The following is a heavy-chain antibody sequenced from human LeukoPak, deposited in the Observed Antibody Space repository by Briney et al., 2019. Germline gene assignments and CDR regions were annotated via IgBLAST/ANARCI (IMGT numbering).Heavy chain of an antibody. D-gene: IGHD3-10*01. V-gene: IGHV1-46*01. CDR2: INPSGGST. Sequence: ASVKVSCKASGYTFTSYYMHWVRQAPGQGLEWMGIINPSGGSTSYAQKFQGRVTMTRDTSTSTVYTELSSLRSEDTAVYYCALVSIWFGELFDGDYWGQGTPVTVSS. CDR1: GYTFTSYY. J-gene: IGHJ4*02. CDR3: ALVSIWFGELFDGDY.